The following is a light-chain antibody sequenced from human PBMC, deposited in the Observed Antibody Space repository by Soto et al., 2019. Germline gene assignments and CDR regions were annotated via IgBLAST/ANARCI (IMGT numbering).Light chain of an antibody. J-gene: IGLJ1*01. CDR3: SSYTSSSTPLYV. Sequence: QSVLTQPASVSGSPGQSITISCTGTSSDVGSYNLVSWYQQHPGKAPKLMIYEDNNRPSGVSNRFSVSKSGYTASLTISGLQAEDEADYYCSSYTSSSTPLYVFGTGTKVTVL. CDR1: SSDVGSYNL. V-gene: IGLV2-14*02. CDR2: EDN.